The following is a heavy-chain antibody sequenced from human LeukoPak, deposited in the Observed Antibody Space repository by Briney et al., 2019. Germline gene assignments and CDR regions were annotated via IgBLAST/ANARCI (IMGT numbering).Heavy chain of an antibody. CDR2: ISSSGSTI. D-gene: IGHD3-22*01. J-gene: IGHJ3*02. CDR1: GFTFSSYE. Sequence: GGSLRLSCAASGFTFSSYEMNWVRQAPGRGLEWVSYISSSGSTIYYADSVKGRFTISRDNAKNSLYLQMNSLRAEDTAVYYCATEAGYYDSSGYYHDAFDIWGQGTMVTVSS. V-gene: IGHV3-48*03. CDR3: ATEAGYYDSSGYYHDAFDI.